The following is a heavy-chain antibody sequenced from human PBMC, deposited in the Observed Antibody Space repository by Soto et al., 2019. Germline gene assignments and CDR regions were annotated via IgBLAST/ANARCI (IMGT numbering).Heavy chain of an antibody. CDR2: ISGSGGST. CDR1: GFTFSSFA. CDR3: AKDKAAYSSSRIEY. V-gene: IGHV3-23*01. J-gene: IGHJ4*02. Sequence: HPGGSLRLSCAASGFTFSSFAMTWVRQAPGKGLEWVSGISGSGGSTYYVGSVKGRFTISRDNSKNTLYLQMNSLRAEDTAVYYCAKDKAAYSSSRIEYWGQGTLVTVSS. D-gene: IGHD6-13*01.